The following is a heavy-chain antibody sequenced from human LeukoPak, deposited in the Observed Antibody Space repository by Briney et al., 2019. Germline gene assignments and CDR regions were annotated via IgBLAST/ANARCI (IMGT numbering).Heavy chain of an antibody. V-gene: IGHV3-11*03. CDR3: ATYYYASGSSD. Sequence: PGGSLRLSCAASGFIFSDYSMSWIRQAPGKGLEWVSYISTHSTYTHYADSVRGRFTIPRDNAKNSLYLQMNSLRAEDTAAYYCATYYYASGSSDWGQGTLVTVSS. CDR1: GFIFSDYS. J-gene: IGHJ4*02. D-gene: IGHD3-10*01. CDR2: ISTHSTYT.